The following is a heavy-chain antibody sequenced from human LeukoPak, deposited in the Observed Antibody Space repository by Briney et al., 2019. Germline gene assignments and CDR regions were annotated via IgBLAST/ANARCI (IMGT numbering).Heavy chain of an antibody. J-gene: IGHJ5*02. Sequence: TASETLSLTCAVYGGSFSGYYWSWIRRPPGKGLEWIGEINHSGSTNYNPSLKSRVTISVDTSKNQFSLKLSSVTAADTAVYYCARTMVRGVIITWGQGTLVTVSS. CDR1: GGSFSGYY. D-gene: IGHD3-10*01. CDR3: ARTMVRGVIIT. V-gene: IGHV4-34*01. CDR2: INHSGST.